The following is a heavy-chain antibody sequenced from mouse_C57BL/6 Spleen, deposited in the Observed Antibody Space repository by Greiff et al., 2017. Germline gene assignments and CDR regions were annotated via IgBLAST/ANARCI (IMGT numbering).Heavy chain of an antibody. J-gene: IGHJ2*01. D-gene: IGHD1-1*01. CDR3: ARSVYYGLDY. CDR1: GYSFTGYY. Sequence: EVQLLQSGPELVKPGASVKLSCKASGYSFTGYYMNWVKQSPEKSLEWIGDINPSTGGTTYNQKFKAKATLTVDKASSTAYMQLKSLTSEDSAVYYCARSVYYGLDYWGQGTTLTVSS. V-gene: IGHV1-42*01. CDR2: INPSTGGT.